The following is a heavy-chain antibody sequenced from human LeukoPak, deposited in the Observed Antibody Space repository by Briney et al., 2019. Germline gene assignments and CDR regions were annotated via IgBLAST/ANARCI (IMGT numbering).Heavy chain of an antibody. CDR1: GFTFSNAW. CDR2: IKRKTDSGTT. J-gene: IGHJ4*02. CDR3: TTEEEAGPLFDY. V-gene: IGHV3-15*01. Sequence: GGALRLSCAGSGFTFSNAWMSWVRQAPGKGLEWVGRIKRKTDSGTTDYAAPVKGRFTISRDDSKNTLYLQMNSLKTENTAVYYCTTEEEAGPLFDYWGQGTLVTVSS.